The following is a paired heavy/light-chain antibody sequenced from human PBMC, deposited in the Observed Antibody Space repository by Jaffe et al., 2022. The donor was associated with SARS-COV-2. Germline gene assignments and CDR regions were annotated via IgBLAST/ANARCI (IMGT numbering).Heavy chain of an antibody. CDR3: FLEWGSGSYSWGGGY. J-gene: IGHJ4*02. CDR1: GLTFGDYA. V-gene: IGHV3-49*03. Sequence: EVQLVESGGTLVQPGRSLRLSCTASGLTFGDYALSWFRQAPGEGLQLVAFIRSKAFGGTTEYAASVRDRFTISRDDSKNIAYLQMNSLKIEDTAVYFCFLEWGSGSYSWGGGYWGQGTLVTV. D-gene: IGHD3-10*01. CDR2: IRSKAFGGTT.
Light chain of an antibody. CDR2: DAS. V-gene: IGKV3-11*01. CDR1: QSVSIY. Sequence: EIVLTQSPVTLSLSPGERATLSCRASQSVSIYLAWYQQKPGQAPRLLIYDASNRATGIPARFSGSGSGTDFTLTISSLEPEDIGVYYCQQRNNWPTTFGRGTKVEIK. CDR3: QQRNNWPTT. J-gene: IGKJ1*01.